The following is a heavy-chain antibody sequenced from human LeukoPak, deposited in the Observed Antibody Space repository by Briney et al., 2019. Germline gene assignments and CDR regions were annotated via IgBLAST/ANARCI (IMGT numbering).Heavy chain of an antibody. J-gene: IGHJ5*02. D-gene: IGHD2-2*01. CDR1: GGSISSYY. CDR2: IYYSGST. V-gene: IGHV4-59*01. CDR3: ARGVVPTATFPGFDP. Sequence: SETLSLTCTVSGGSISSYYWSWIRQPPGKGLEWIGYIYYSGSTNYNPSLKSRVTISVDTSKNQFSLKLSSVTAADTAVYYCARGVVPTATFPGFDPWGQGTLVTVSS.